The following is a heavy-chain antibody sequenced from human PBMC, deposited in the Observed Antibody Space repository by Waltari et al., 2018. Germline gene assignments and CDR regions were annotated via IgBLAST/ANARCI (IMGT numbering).Heavy chain of an antibody. Sequence: QVQLQESGPGLVKPSETLSLTCTVSGGSISSHYWSWIRQPPGKGLEWIGYIYYNWSTNYNPSRKSRVTISVDTSKNQFSLKLSSVTAADTAVYYCARDFWSGYYGYWGQGTLVTVSS. J-gene: IGHJ4*02. CDR2: IYYNWST. CDR3: ARDFWSGYYGY. D-gene: IGHD3-3*01. V-gene: IGHV4-59*11. CDR1: GGSISSHY.